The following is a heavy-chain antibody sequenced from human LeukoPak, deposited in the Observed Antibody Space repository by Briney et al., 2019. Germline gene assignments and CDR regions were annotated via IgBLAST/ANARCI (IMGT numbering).Heavy chain of an antibody. V-gene: IGHV4-59*12. CDR2: IYYTGST. D-gene: IGHD6-13*01. CDR1: VDSLLSYY. J-gene: IGHJ5*02. Sequence: SETLSLTCTVSVDSLLSYYWTWIRQPPGGGLEWIGYIYYTGSTNYNPSLKSRVTMSVDTSKNQFSLKLSSVTAADTAVYYCARDFSAAGWFDPWGQGTLVTVSS. CDR3: ARDFSAAGWFDP.